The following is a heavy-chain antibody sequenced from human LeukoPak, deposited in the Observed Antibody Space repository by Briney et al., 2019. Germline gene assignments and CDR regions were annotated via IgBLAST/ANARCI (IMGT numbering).Heavy chain of an antibody. D-gene: IGHD3-22*01. CDR2: IYTSGST. CDR3: ARASYYYDSSGYYYYYYMDV. Sequence: SETLSLTCTVSRGSISSYYWSWIRQPAGKGLEWIGRIYTSGSTNYNPSLKSRVTMSVDTSKNQFSLKLSSVTAADTAVYYCARASYYYDSSGYYYYYYMDVWGKGTTVTVSS. CDR1: RGSISSYY. J-gene: IGHJ6*03. V-gene: IGHV4-4*07.